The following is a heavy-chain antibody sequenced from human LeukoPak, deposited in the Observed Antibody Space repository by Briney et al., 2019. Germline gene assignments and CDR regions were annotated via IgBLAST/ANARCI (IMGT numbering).Heavy chain of an antibody. CDR2: IIPIFGTA. CDR3: ARMGHGYSLDDAFDI. J-gene: IGHJ3*02. D-gene: IGHD5-18*01. Sequence: SVKVSCKASGGTFISYAISWVRQAPGQGVEWMGRIIPIFGTANYAQKFQGRVAITTDESTGTAYMELSSLRCEDTAVYYCARMGHGYSLDDAFDIWGQGTMVTVSS. CDR1: GGTFISYA. V-gene: IGHV1-69*05.